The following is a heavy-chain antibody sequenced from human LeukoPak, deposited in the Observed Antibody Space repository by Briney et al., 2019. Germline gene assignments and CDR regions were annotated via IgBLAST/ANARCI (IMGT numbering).Heavy chain of an antibody. CDR1: GFTFSRIA. J-gene: IGHJ4*02. D-gene: IGHD6-19*01. V-gene: IGHV3-23*01. Sequence: GGSLRLSCAASGFTFSRIAMTWVRQAPGKGLEWVSTVSASGAGTYFADSVKGRFTISRDNSKNTLYLQMNYLRAEDTAVYYCANNGGVAVAGSFDNWGQGTLVTVPS. CDR3: ANNGGVAVAGSFDN. CDR2: VSASGAGT.